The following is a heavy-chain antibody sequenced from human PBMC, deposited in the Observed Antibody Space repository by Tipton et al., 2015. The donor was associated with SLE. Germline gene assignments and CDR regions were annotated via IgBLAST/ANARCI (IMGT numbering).Heavy chain of an antibody. Sequence: TLSLTCTVSGGSISSYYWSWIRQPPGKGLEWIGYIYYSGSTNYNPSLKSRVTISVDTSKNQFSLKLSSVTAADTAVYYCARLRGKHLWSAVDFWGQGTLVTVSS. CDR3: ARLRGKHLWSAVDF. V-gene: IGHV4-59*12. J-gene: IGHJ4*02. CDR2: IYYSGST. CDR1: GGSISSYY. D-gene: IGHD5-18*01.